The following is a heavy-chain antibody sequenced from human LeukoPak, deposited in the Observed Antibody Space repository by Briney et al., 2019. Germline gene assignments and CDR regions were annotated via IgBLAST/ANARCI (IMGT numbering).Heavy chain of an antibody. J-gene: IGHJ4*02. CDR3: AKDGVGATPLDY. Sequence: PGGSLRLSCAASGFTCSSYGMHWVRQAPGKGLEWVAFIRYDGSNKYYADSVKGRFTISRDNSKNTLYLQMNSLRAEDTAVYYCAKDGVGATPLDYWGQGTLVTVSS. V-gene: IGHV3-30*02. D-gene: IGHD1-26*01. CDR1: GFTCSSYG. CDR2: IRYDGSNK.